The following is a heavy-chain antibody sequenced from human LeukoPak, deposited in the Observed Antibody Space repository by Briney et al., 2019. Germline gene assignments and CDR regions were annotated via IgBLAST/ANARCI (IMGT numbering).Heavy chain of an antibody. D-gene: IGHD2-8*01. CDR1: GYTFTGYY. Sequence: ASVKVSCKASGYTFTGYYIHWVRQAPGQGLEWMGWISTYNVHTNYTQKFQGRLTLTTDPSTSTAYMELRNLRSDDTAVYYCARDTFTNGYYGAYYYYMDVWGQGTTVTISS. CDR2: ISTYNVHT. V-gene: IGHV1-18*04. J-gene: IGHJ6*03. CDR3: ARDTFTNGYYGAYYYYMDV.